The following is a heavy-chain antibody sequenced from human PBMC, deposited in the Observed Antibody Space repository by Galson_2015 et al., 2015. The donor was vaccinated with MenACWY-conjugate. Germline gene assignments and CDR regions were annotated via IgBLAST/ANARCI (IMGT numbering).Heavy chain of an antibody. CDR1: GYTFTSYG. D-gene: IGHD7-27*01. V-gene: IGHV1-18*01. Sequence: SVKVSCKASGYTFTSYGLSWVRQTPGQGLEWMGWISAYNGNTNYAQKLQGRVTMTTDTSTSTAYMELRSLRSDDTAVYYCAREKLGGGPFDIWGQGTMVTVSS. J-gene: IGHJ3*02. CDR2: ISAYNGNT. CDR3: AREKLGGGPFDI.